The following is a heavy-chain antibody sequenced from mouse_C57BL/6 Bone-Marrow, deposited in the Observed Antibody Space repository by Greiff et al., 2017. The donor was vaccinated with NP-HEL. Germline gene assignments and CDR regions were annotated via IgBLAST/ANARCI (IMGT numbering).Heavy chain of an antibody. CDR3: ARWLLRNYYAMDY. V-gene: IGHV1-72*01. D-gene: IGHD2-3*01. CDR2: IAPNSGGT. CDR1: GYTFTSYW. J-gene: IGHJ4*01. Sequence: QVQLQQPGAELVKPGASVKLSCKASGYTFTSYWMHWVKQRPGRGLEWIGRIAPNSGGTKYNEKFKSTATLTVDKTSSTAYMQHSSLTSEDSAVYYCARWLLRNYYAMDYWGQGTSVTVSS.